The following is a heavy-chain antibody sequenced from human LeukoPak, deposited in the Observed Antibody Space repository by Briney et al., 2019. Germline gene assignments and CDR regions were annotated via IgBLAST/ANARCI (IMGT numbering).Heavy chain of an antibody. CDR2: IGTTDDT. J-gene: IGHJ4*02. V-gene: IGHV3-13*01. Sequence: PGGSLRLSCAASGLTFNNYDMHWVRQPTGKGLEWVSAIGTTDDTYYVDSVKGRFTISREDAENSLYLQMNSLRVGDTAVYYCARTRAYCSGDKCLIDYWGQGTLVTVSS. CDR3: ARTRAYCSGDKCLIDY. CDR1: GLTFNNYD. D-gene: IGHD2-21*01.